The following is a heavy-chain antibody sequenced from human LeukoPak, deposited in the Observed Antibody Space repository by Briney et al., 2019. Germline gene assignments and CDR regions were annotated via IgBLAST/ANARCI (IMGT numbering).Heavy chain of an antibody. Sequence: GGSLRLSCAASGFTCSSYGMHWVREAPGKGLEEGAVIRYEGSNKYYADSVKGRFTISRDNSKNTLYLQMNSLRAEDTAVYYCATLGYCSGGSCYLYYYYGMDVWGQGTTVTVSS. D-gene: IGHD2-15*01. CDR1: GFTCSSYG. CDR3: ATLGYCSGGSCYLYYYYGMDV. V-gene: IGHV3-33*03. J-gene: IGHJ6*02. CDR2: IRYEGSNK.